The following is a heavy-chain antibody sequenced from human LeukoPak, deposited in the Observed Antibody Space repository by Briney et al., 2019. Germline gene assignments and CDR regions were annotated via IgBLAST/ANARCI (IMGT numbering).Heavy chain of an antibody. CDR1: GGSISSGDYY. CDR3: ARALIQAPWEKYYFDY. J-gene: IGHJ4*02. Sequence: PSDTLSLTCTVSGGSISSGDYYWSWIRQPPGKGLEWIGYIYYSGSTYYNPSLKSRVTISVDTSKNQFSLKLSSVTAADTAVYYCARALIQAPWEKYYFDYWGQGTLVTVSS. D-gene: IGHD5-18*01. CDR2: IYYSGST. V-gene: IGHV4-30-4*02.